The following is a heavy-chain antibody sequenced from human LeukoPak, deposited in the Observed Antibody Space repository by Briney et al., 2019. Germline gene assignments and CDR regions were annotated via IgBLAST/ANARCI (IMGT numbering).Heavy chain of an antibody. CDR3: ATQTIFGVVIRDY. D-gene: IGHD3-3*01. CDR2: IYHSGST. Sequence: SETLSLTCAVSGYSISSGYCWGWIRQPPGKGLEWIGSIYHSGSTYYNPSLKSRVTISVDTSKNQFSLKLSSVTAADTAVYYCATQTIFGVVIRDYWGQGTLVTVSS. CDR1: GYSISSGYC. V-gene: IGHV4-38-2*01. J-gene: IGHJ4*02.